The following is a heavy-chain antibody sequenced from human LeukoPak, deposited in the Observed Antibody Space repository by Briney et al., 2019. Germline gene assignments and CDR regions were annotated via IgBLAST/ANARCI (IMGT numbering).Heavy chain of an antibody. Sequence: PSQTLSLTCAVSVGTISSGGHSCSWIRQPPGKGLEWIGYIYHSGSTYYNPSLKSRVTISVDRSKNQFSLKLSSVTAADTAVYYCARGHGPHATDYWGQGTLVTVSS. CDR1: VGTISSGGHS. D-gene: IGHD1-26*01. CDR3: ARGHGPHATDY. J-gene: IGHJ4*02. CDR2: IYHSGST. V-gene: IGHV4-30-2*01.